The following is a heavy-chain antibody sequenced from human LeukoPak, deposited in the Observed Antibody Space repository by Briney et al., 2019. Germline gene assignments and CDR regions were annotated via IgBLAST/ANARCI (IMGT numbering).Heavy chain of an antibody. Sequence: SGGFLRLSCAASGFTFSSYGMHWVRQAPGKGLEWVAVISYDGSNKYYADSVKGRFTISRDNSKNTLYLQMNSLRAEDTAVYYCAKDLTARWSLDYWGQGTLVTVSS. CDR3: AKDLTARWSLDY. D-gene: IGHD1-26*01. CDR1: GFTFSSYG. V-gene: IGHV3-30*18. CDR2: ISYDGSNK. J-gene: IGHJ4*02.